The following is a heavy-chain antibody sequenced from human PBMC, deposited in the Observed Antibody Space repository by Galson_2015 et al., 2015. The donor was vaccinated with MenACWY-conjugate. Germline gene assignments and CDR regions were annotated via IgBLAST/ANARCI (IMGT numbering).Heavy chain of an antibody. CDR1: GITFSSYA. CDR3: AQGAGSRWFDP. D-gene: IGHD3-10*01. CDR2: ISTTGGTT. Sequence: SLRLSCAASGITFSSYAMSWVRQAPGKGLEWVSSISTTGGTTYYADSVKGRFTISRDNSKNTLYLQMNSLRAGDTAVYYYAQGAGSRWFDPWGQGTLVIVSS. J-gene: IGHJ5*02. V-gene: IGHV3-23*01.